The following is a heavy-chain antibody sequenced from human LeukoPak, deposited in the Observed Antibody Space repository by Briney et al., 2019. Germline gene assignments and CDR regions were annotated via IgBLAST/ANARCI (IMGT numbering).Heavy chain of an antibody. J-gene: IGHJ4*02. V-gene: IGHV3-74*01. D-gene: IGHD6-6*01. CDR2: INSDGSST. CDR1: GFTFSSCW. CDR3: ARVPYSSSPFDY. Sequence: GGSLRLSCAASGFTFSSCWMHWVRQAPGKGLVWVSRINSDGSSTSYADSVKGRFTISRDNAKNTLYLQMNSLRAEDTAVYYCARVPYSSSPFDYWGQGTLVTVSS.